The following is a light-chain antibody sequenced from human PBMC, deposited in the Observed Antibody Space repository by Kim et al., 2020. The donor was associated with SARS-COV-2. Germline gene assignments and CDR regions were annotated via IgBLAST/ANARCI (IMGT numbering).Light chain of an antibody. CDR2: KAS. CDR3: QQYDSYST. Sequence: LAASVGDRIPIPCRASQSINSWVAWYQQKPGKAPKLLIYKASTLDTGVPSRFSGSGSGTEFTLTISSLQPDDFATYYCQQYDSYSTFGQGTKLEI. V-gene: IGKV1-5*03. CDR1: QSINSW. J-gene: IGKJ2*01.